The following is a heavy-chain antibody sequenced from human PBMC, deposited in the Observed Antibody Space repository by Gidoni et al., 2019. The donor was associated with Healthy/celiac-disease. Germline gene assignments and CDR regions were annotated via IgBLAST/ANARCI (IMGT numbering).Heavy chain of an antibody. CDR1: GFSPSIGGMC. CDR2: IDWGDDK. J-gene: IGHJ3*02. V-gene: IGHV2-70*01. CDR3: ARSSVTHYDGFDI. Sequence: QVTLRESGPALVKPTPTLTLTCTFPGFSPSIGGMCVGWIRQPPGTALELLAIIDWGDDKYYSTSLKTRLTISKDTSKNQVVLTVTNMDPVDTATYYCARSSVTHYDGFDIWGQGRMVTVSS. D-gene: IGHD4-17*01.